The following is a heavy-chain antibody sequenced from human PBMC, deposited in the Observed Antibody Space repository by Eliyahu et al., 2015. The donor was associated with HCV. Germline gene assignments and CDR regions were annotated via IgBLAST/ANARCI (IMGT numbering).Heavy chain of an antibody. CDR2: ISPYNGNT. CDR1: GYTLTNYG. Sequence: QVQVVQSGAEVKKPGASVKVSCKASGYTLTNYGISWVRQAPGQGLEWMGWISPYNGNTDYAQKFQGRVTMTTDRSTSTAYMELRSLRSDDTAVYYCARVFRARIGETGFDYWGQGTLVTVSS. V-gene: IGHV1-18*01. J-gene: IGHJ4*02. D-gene: IGHD3-10*01. CDR3: ARVFRARIGETGFDY.